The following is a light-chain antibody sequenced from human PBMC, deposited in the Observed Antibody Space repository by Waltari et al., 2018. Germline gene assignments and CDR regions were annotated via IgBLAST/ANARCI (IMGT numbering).Light chain of an antibody. CDR1: QSVSGY. Sequence: IVLTQSPATLSLSPGDRSTLSYRAIQSVSGYLACYQQKPGQAPRLLIYSASNRATGIPARFSGSGSWTDFTLTSSSLEPEDFAVYYCQQRSNWPWTFGQGTKVEIK. J-gene: IGKJ1*01. CDR3: QQRSNWPWT. V-gene: IGKV3-11*01. CDR2: SAS.